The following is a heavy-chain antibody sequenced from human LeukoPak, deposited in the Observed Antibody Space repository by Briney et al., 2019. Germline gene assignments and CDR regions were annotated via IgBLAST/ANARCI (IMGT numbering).Heavy chain of an antibody. CDR2: ITSDGSST. V-gene: IGHV3-74*01. Sequence: GSLRLSCAASGFTFSTYWMHWVRQAPGKGLVWVSRITSDGSSTSYADSVKGRFTISRDNAKNTLYLQMNSLRAEDTAVYYCAILAGNPYWGPGTLVTVSS. CDR3: AILAGNPY. D-gene: IGHD2-21*01. CDR1: GFTFSTYW. J-gene: IGHJ4*02.